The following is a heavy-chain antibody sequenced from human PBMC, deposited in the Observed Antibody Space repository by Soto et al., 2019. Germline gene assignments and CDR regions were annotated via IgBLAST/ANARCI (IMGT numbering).Heavy chain of an antibody. V-gene: IGHV3-23*01. CDR1: GFAFSSYA. J-gene: IGHJ5*02. Sequence: EVPLLESGGGLVQPGGSLRLSCTASGFAFSSYAMSWVRQAPGKGLEWVSGINSGGDNTHYADSVKGRFSISRDSSKNTVFLQMNSLRAEDTAVYYCARALPAWFDPSGQGALVTVSS. CDR2: INSGGDNT. CDR3: ARALPAWFDP.